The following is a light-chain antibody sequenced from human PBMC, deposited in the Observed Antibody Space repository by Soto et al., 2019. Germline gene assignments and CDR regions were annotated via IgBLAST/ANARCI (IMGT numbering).Light chain of an antibody. V-gene: IGKV3-20*01. CDR2: GAS. CDR1: QTVTSSF. Sequence: EIVLTQSPGTLSLSPGERATLSCRASQTVTSSFLAWYQQKPGQAPRLLISGASNRATDIPDRFSGSGSGTDFTLVISRVGPEDSAVYYCQQYGNSPRTFGQGTKVESK. CDR3: QQYGNSPRT. J-gene: IGKJ1*01.